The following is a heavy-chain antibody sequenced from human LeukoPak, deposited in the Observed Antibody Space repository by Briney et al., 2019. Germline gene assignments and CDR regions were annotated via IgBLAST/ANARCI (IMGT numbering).Heavy chain of an antibody. CDR2: ITSRGRST. CDR1: GFTFSNYG. J-gene: IGHJ5*01. D-gene: IGHD6-19*01. V-gene: IGHV3-23*01. Sequence: PGGSLRLSCTASGFTFSNYGVSWVRQSPGKGVEGVSAITSRGRSTDYTDSVRGRFTISRDNSKNTLYLQMNSLRAEDTAVSYCAKRVAGSEGWFDSWGQGTLVTASS. CDR3: AKRVAGSEGWFDS.